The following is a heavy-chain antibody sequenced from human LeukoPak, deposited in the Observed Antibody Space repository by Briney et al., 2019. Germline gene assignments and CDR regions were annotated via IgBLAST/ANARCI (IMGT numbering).Heavy chain of an antibody. J-gene: IGHJ4*02. Sequence: TSETLSLTCTVSGGSISSSSYYWGWIRQPPGKGLEWIGSIYYSGSTYYNPSLKSRVTISVDTSKNQFSLKLSSVTAADTAAYYCARQLREGQWLVVYYFDYWGQGTLVTVSS. CDR3: ARQLREGQWLVVYYFDY. V-gene: IGHV4-39*01. D-gene: IGHD6-19*01. CDR1: GGSISSSSYY. CDR2: IYYSGST.